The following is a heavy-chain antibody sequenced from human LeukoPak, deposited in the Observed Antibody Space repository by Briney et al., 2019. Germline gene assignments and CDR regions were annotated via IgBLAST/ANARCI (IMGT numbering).Heavy chain of an antibody. CDR3: AKGVLSSGYFNWFDP. J-gene: IGHJ5*02. D-gene: IGHD3-22*01. CDR2: ISGSGGST. V-gene: IGHV3-23*01. CDR1: GFTFSSYA. Sequence: GGSLRLSCAASGFTFSSYAMSWVRQAPGKGLEWVSAISGSGGSTYYADSVKGRFTISRDNSKNTLYLQMNSLRAEDTAVYYCAKGVLSSGYFNWFDPWGQGTLATVSS.